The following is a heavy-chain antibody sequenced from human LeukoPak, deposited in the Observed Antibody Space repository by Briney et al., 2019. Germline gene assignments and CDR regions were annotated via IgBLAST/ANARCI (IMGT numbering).Heavy chain of an antibody. D-gene: IGHD2-2*01. CDR2: MNPNSGNT. J-gene: IGHJ6*03. V-gene: IGHV1-8*03. CDR1: GGTFSSYA. CDR3: ARVRRSVVPAAYDYYYYMDV. Sequence: ASVKVSCKASGGTFSSYAINWVRQATGQGLEWMGWMNPNSGNTGYAQKFQGRVTITRNTSISTAYMELSSLRSEDTAVYYCARVRRSVVPAAYDYYYYMDVWGKGTTVTVSS.